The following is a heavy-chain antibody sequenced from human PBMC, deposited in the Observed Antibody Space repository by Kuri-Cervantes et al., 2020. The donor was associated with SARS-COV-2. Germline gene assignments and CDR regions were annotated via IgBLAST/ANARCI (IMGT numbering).Heavy chain of an antibody. V-gene: IGHV1-18*04. Sequence: ASVKVSCKASGYTFTSYGISWVRQAPGQGLEWMGWINAGNGNTKYSQKFQGRVTITRDTSASTAYMELSSLRSEDTAVYYCARDNVYYGSGSYGYYGMDVWGQGTTVPSP. CDR1: GYTFTSYG. CDR3: ARDNVYYGSGSYGYYGMDV. D-gene: IGHD3-10*01. CDR2: INAGNGNT. J-gene: IGHJ6*02.